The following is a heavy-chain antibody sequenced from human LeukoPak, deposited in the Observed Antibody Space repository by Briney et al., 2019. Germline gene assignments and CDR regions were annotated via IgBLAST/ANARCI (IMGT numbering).Heavy chain of an antibody. CDR1: GFTLSDHY. Sequence: GGSLRLSCAASGFTLSDHYIDWVRQAPGKGLEWVGRSRNEANAYTTDYAASVKGRFTISRDDSKNSLYLQMNSLKTEDTAVYYCARVNGVYWYFDLWGRGTLVTVSS. CDR2: SRNEANAYTT. J-gene: IGHJ2*01. V-gene: IGHV3-72*01. D-gene: IGHD3-10*01. CDR3: ARVNGVYWYFDL.